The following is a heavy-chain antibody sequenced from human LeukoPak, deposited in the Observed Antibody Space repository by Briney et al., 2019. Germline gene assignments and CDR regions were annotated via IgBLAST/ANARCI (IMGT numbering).Heavy chain of an antibody. J-gene: IGHJ4*02. CDR3: VKGLDYSSSQMDS. CDR2: INTNGANT. D-gene: IGHD6-6*01. Sequence: GGFLRLSSSASGVTFKSYAMHWVRQDPGKGLEYVSSINTNGANTYYADSVKGRFTISRDNSRNTVYVQMNSLTPEDTAVYYCVKGLDYSSSQMDSWGQGTLVTVSS. CDR1: GVTFKSYA. V-gene: IGHV3-64*05.